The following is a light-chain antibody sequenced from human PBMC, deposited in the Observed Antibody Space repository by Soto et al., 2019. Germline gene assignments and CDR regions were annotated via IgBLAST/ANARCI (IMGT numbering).Light chain of an antibody. CDR2: GAS. CDR3: QQRSNWPRWT. J-gene: IGKJ1*01. Sequence: EIVLTQSPGTLSLSPGERATLSCRASQSVSSSYLAWYQQKPGQAPRLLIYGASSRATGIPDRFSGSGSGTDFTLTISSLEPEDFAVYYCQQRSNWPRWTFGQGTKVDIK. CDR1: QSVSSSY. V-gene: IGKV3D-20*02.